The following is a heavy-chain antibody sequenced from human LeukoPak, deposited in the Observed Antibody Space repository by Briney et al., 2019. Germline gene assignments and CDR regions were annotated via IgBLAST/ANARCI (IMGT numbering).Heavy chain of an antibody. CDR2: IIPILGIA. CDR1: GGTFSSYA. Sequence: SVKVSCKASGGTFSSYAISWVRQAPGQGLEWMGRIIPILGIANYAQKFQGRVTITTDESTSTAYMELSSLRSEDTAVYYCAREEQLVRGVFDYWGQGTLVTVSS. CDR3: AREEQLVRGVFDY. J-gene: IGHJ4*02. V-gene: IGHV1-69*04. D-gene: IGHD6-6*01.